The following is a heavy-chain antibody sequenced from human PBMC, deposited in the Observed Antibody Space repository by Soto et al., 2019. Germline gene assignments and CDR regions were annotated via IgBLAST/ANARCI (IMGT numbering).Heavy chain of an antibody. Sequence: GESLKISCQGFGYSFHTYWIAWVRQMPGGGLDWMGIIYPFDSETTYNPSFQGQVTLSVDKSIRTAYLQWTSLKASGTAIYFCARLLTTGGSRLCSTGVCPNMGGMDVWGQGTTVTVSS. J-gene: IGHJ6*02. CDR3: ARLLTTGGSRLCSTGVCPNMGGMDV. CDR1: GYSFHTYW. CDR2: IYPFDSET. D-gene: IGHD2-8*01. V-gene: IGHV5-51*01.